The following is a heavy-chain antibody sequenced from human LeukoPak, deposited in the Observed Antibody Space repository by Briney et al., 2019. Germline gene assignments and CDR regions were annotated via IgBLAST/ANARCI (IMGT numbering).Heavy chain of an antibody. CDR1: GFTFSSYS. D-gene: IGHD3-3*01. V-gene: IGHV3-21*01. J-gene: IGHJ3*02. CDR2: ISSSSSYI. Sequence: GGSLRLPCAASGFTFSSYSMNWVRQAPGKWLEWVSSISSSSSYIYYADSVKGRFTISRDNAKNSLYLQMNSLRAEDTAVYYCARSRSGYNDAFDIWGQGTMVTVSS. CDR3: ARSRSGYNDAFDI.